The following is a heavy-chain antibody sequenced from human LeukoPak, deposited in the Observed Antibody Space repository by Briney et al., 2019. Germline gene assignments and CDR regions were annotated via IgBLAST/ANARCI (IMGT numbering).Heavy chain of an antibody. Sequence: SETLSLTCTVSGGSISSSSYYWGWIRQPPGKGLEWIGSIYYSGSTYYNPSLKSRVTKSVDTSKNQFSLKLSSVTAADTAVYYCARGGEYDILTGSSFHYYYYMDVWGKGTTVTVSS. CDR2: IYYSGST. CDR1: GGSISSSSYY. CDR3: ARGGEYDILTGSSFHYYYYMDV. J-gene: IGHJ6*03. D-gene: IGHD3-9*01. V-gene: IGHV4-39*07.